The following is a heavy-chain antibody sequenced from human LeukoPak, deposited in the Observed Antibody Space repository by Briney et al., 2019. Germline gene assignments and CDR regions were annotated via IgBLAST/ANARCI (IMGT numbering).Heavy chain of an antibody. V-gene: IGHV3-21*01. Sequence: GSLRLSCAASGFTFSSYSMNWVRQAPGKGLEWVSSISSSSSYIYYADSVKGRFTISRDNAKNTLYLQMNSLRAEDTAVYYCARDADYYGSGSDAFDIWGQGTMVTVSS. CDR2: ISSSSSYI. J-gene: IGHJ3*02. CDR3: ARDADYYGSGSDAFDI. CDR1: GFTFSSYS. D-gene: IGHD3-10*01.